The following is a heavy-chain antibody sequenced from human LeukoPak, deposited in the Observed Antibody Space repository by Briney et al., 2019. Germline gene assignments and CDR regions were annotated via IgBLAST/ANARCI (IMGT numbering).Heavy chain of an antibody. CDR2: INRDGSST. J-gene: IGHJ3*02. Sequence: QPGGSLRLSCAASGFTFSTYWMHWVRQAPGKGLVWVSRINRDGSSTSYADSVKGRFTISRDNAKNTLYLQMNSLRAEDTAVYYCARDRETYYDILTGYYTLDDAFDIWGQGTMVTVSS. CDR3: ARDRETYYDILTGYYTLDDAFDI. D-gene: IGHD3-9*01. V-gene: IGHV3-74*01. CDR1: GFTFSTYW.